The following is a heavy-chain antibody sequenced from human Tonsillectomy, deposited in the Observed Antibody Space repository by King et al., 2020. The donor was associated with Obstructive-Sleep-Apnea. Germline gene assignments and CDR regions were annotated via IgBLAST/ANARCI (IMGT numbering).Heavy chain of an antibody. V-gene: IGHV3-23*04. D-gene: IGHD2-21*02. CDR3: AKDPGPMVTWSWYFDL. J-gene: IGHJ2*01. Sequence: VQLVESGGGLVQPGGSLRLSCAASGFTFSSYAMSWVRQAPGKGLEWVSAISGSGGSTYYADSVKGRFTISRDNSKNTLYLQMNSLRAEDTAVYYCAKDPGPMVTWSWYFDLWGCGTLVTVSS. CDR2: ISGSGGST. CDR1: GFTFSSYA.